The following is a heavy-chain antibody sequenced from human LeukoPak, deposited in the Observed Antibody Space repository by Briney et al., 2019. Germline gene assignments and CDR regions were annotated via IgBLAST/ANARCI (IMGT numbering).Heavy chain of an antibody. Sequence: SETLSLTCTVSGGSLSSYYWSWIRQPPGKGLEWIGYIYYSGSTNYNPSLKSRVTISVDTSKNQFSLKLSSVTAADTAVYYCARFGTHDAFDIWGQGTMVTVSS. CDR2: IYYSGST. V-gene: IGHV4-59*08. J-gene: IGHJ3*02. CDR1: GGSLSSYY. D-gene: IGHD3-10*01. CDR3: ARFGTHDAFDI.